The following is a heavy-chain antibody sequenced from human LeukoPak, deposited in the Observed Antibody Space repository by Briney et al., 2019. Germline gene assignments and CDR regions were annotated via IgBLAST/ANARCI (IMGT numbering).Heavy chain of an antibody. CDR2: INHSGST. J-gene: IGHJ6*03. D-gene: IGHD2-15*01. Sequence: SETLSLTCAVYGGSFSGYYWSWIRQPPGKGLEWIGEINHSGSTNYNPSLKSRVTISVDTSKNQFSLKLSSVTAADTAVYYCARVPLVVVAATLNYYYYYMDVWGKGTTVTVSS. CDR3: ARVPLVVVAATLNYYYYYMDV. V-gene: IGHV4-34*01. CDR1: GGSFSGYY.